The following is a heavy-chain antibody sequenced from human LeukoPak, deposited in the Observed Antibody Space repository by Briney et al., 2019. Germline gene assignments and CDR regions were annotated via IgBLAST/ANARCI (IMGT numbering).Heavy chain of an antibody. CDR2: THTSGST. J-gene: IGHJ4*02. CDR1: GGSVSNYY. Sequence: SDTLSLTCTVSGGSVSNYYWTWIRQPAGKGLEWIGRTHTSGSTNYNPSLKSRVTMSVDTSKNRFSLKLSSVTAADTAVYYCARGRWKAGMDTPYYFDYWGQGTLVTVSS. V-gene: IGHV4-4*07. D-gene: IGHD5-18*01. CDR3: ARGRWKAGMDTPYYFDY.